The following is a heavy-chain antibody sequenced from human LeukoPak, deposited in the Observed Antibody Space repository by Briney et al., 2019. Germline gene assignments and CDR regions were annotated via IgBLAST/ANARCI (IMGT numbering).Heavy chain of an antibody. J-gene: IGHJ5*02. CDR1: GGSISSSNW. CDR2: IYHSGST. CDR3: ARITDLYCSGGSCYSKVSRPGWFDP. D-gene: IGHD2-15*01. V-gene: IGHV4-4*02. Sequence: ASETLSLTCAVSGGSISSSNWWSWVRQPPGKGLEWIGEIYHSGSTNYNPSLKSRVTISVDKSKNQFSLKLSSVTAADTAVYYCARITDLYCSGGSCYSKVSRPGWFDPWGQGTLVTVSS.